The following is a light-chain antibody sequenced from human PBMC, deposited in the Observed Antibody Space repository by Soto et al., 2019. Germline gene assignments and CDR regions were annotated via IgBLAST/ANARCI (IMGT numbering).Light chain of an antibody. CDR3: QQYYDLPIT. CDR1: QDIDKY. Sequence: DIQMTQSPSSLSASVGDRVTITCQASQDIDKYLNWYQQKPGKAPKILIDDVTNLETGVPSRFGGSGSGTHFTFTIGSLQPEDSATYYGQQYYDLPITFGQGTGLEIK. CDR2: DVT. J-gene: IGKJ5*01. V-gene: IGKV1-33*01.